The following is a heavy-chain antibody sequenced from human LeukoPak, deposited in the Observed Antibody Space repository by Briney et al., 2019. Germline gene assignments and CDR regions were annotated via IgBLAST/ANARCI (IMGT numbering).Heavy chain of an antibody. CDR2: IIPILGIA. J-gene: IGHJ4*02. CDR3: ARDKLAVPGRFDY. V-gene: IGHV1-69*04. Sequence: SVKVSCKASGGTFSSYAISWVRQAPGQGLEWMGRIIPILGIANYAQKFQGRVTMTTDTSTSTAYMELRSLRSDDTAIYYCARDKLAVPGRFDYGGQGTLVTVSS. CDR1: GGTFSSYA. D-gene: IGHD3-3*02.